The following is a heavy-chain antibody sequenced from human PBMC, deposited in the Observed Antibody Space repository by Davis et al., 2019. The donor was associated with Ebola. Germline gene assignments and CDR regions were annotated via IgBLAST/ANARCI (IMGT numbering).Heavy chain of an antibody. J-gene: IGHJ4*02. V-gene: IGHV3-48*03. CDR1: GFTFSSYE. CDR2: ISHTGYT. CDR3: ARERLECGGDCHDY. D-gene: IGHD2-21*01. Sequence: GESLKISCSASGFTFSSYEMNWVRQAPGKGLEWVSYISHTGYTYYADSVKGRFTISRDNARNSLYLQMNSLRVEDTALYYCARERLECGGDCHDYWGQGTLVTVSS.